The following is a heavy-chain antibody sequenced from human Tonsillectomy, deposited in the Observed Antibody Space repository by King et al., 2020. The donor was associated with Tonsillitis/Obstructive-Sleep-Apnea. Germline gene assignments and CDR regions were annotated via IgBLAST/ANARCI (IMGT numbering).Heavy chain of an antibody. V-gene: IGHV4-31*03. CDR3: ARATSYSNYDY. J-gene: IGHJ4*02. Sequence: VQLQESGPGLVKPSQTLSLICTVSGGSISSGAYYWTWIRQHPGKGLEWIGYIFYSGSTYNNPSLKSRVTISVDTSKNQFSLKLTSVTAADTAVYYCARATSYSNYDYWGQGTLVTVSS. D-gene: IGHD4-11*01. CDR2: IFYSGST. CDR1: GGSISSGAYY.